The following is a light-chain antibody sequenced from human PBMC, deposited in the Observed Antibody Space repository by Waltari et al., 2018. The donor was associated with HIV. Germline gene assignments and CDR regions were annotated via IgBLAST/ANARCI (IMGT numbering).Light chain of an antibody. CDR3: QVWDGGSVHVI. CDR2: DDT. Sequence: SYVLTQPPSVSVVPGQTATITRGRNNIRAQNEHRYQPTPGQAPVLVVYDDTYRPSGIPERFSGSNSGNTATLTISRVEDGDEADYYCQVWDGGSVHVIFGGGTKLTVL. J-gene: IGLJ2*01. V-gene: IGLV3-21*02. CDR1: NIRAQN.